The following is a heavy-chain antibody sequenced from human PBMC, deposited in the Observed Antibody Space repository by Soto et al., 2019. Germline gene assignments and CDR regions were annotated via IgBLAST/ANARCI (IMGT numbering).Heavy chain of an antibody. J-gene: IGHJ5*02. CDR2: ISSSSSYI. CDR3: ARDLTIRLWLRSNWFDP. D-gene: IGHD5-18*01. CDR1: GFTFSSYS. Sequence: GGSLRLSCAASGFTFSSYSMNWVRQAPGKGLEWVSSISSSSSYIYYADSVKGRFTISRDNAKNSLYLQMNSLRAEDTAVYYCARDLTIRLWLRSNWFDPWGQGTLVTVSS. V-gene: IGHV3-21*01.